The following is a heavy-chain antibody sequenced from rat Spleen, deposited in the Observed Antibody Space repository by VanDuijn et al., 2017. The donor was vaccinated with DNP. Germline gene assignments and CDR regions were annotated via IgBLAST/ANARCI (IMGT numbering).Heavy chain of an antibody. CDR1: GFSLPDYS. D-gene: IGHD1-11*01. J-gene: IGHJ4*01. CDR2: ISSGGIT. Sequence: QVQLKESGPGMVQPSQTLSLTCTVSGFSLPDYSVHWVRQPPGKVLEWIAAISSGGITFYNSPLKSRLSIRRDTSKSQVFLKMNSLQTEDTAIYYCSRYGEYSALDVWGQGTSVTVSS. CDR3: SRYGEYSALDV. V-gene: IGHV2-19*01.